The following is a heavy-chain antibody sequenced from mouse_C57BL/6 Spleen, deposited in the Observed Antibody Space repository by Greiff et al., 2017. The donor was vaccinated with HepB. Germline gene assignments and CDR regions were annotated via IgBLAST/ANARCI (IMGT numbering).Heavy chain of an antibody. CDR3: APYYYGSEDYFDY. Sequence: VQLQESGAELARPGASVKLSCKASGYTFTSYGISWVKQRTGQGLEWIGEIYPRSGNTYYNEKFKGKATLTADKSSSTAYMELRSLTSEDSAVYFCAPYYYGSEDYFDYWGQGTTLTVSS. D-gene: IGHD1-1*01. V-gene: IGHV1-81*01. J-gene: IGHJ2*01. CDR2: IYPRSGNT. CDR1: GYTFTSYG.